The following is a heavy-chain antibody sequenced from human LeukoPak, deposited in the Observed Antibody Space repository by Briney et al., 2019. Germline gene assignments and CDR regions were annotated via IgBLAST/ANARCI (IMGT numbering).Heavy chain of an antibody. CDR1: GFTVSSKY. J-gene: IGHJ4*02. D-gene: IGHD3-22*01. CDR2: IYSGDST. Sequence: GGSLRLSCAASGFTVSSKYMSWVRQAPGKGLEWVSVIYSGDSTYYADSVKGRLTISRDNSKNTLYLQMNSLRAEDTAVYYCARSSTYYYDSSGYYFDPPLPAFDYWGQGTLVTVSS. CDR3: ARSSTYYYDSSGYYFDPPLPAFDY. V-gene: IGHV3-53*01.